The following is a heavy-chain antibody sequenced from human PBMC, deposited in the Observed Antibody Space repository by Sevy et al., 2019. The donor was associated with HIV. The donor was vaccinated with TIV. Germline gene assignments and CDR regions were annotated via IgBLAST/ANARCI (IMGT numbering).Heavy chain of an antibody. CDR2: ISGSGGST. Sequence: GGSLRLSCAASGFTFSSYAMSWVRQAPGKGLEWVSAISGSGGSTYYADSVKGRFTISRDNSKNTLYLQMNSLRAEDTAVYYCAKQDRGGGGYWAGGGSPYDAFDIWGQGTMVTVSS. V-gene: IGHV3-23*01. CDR3: AKQDRGGGGYWAGGGSPYDAFDI. J-gene: IGHJ3*02. D-gene: IGHD1-26*01. CDR1: GFTFSSYA.